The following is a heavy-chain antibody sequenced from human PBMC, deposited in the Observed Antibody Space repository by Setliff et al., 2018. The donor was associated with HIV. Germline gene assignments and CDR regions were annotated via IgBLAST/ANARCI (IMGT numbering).Heavy chain of an antibody. V-gene: IGHV3-7*01. CDR3: AKDRRQQLVFDY. CDR2: IKEDGSEQ. J-gene: IGHJ4*02. CDR1: GFSISDFW. D-gene: IGHD6-13*01. Sequence: PGGSLSLSCAASGFSISDFWMSWVRQAPGKGLEWVANIKEDGSEQYYMDSVKGRFTISRDNAKNSLYLQLNTLRAEDTAVYYCAKDRRQQLVFDYWGQGTRVTVS.